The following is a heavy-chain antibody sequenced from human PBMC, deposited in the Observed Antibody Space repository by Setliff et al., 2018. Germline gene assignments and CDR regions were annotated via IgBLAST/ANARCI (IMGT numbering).Heavy chain of an antibody. J-gene: IGHJ6*03. CDR2: VYTNGGS. D-gene: IGHD1-1*01. Sequence: PSETLSLTCTVSGGSISSGSYYWSWIRHPAGKGLERIGRVYTNGGSDYNPFLKSRVSISLDTSKNQFSLKLISVTAADTAVYYCARANKKLDYYYYYYMDVWGKGTTVTVSS. CDR1: GGSISSGSYY. CDR3: ARANKKLDYYYYYYMDV. V-gene: IGHV4-61*02.